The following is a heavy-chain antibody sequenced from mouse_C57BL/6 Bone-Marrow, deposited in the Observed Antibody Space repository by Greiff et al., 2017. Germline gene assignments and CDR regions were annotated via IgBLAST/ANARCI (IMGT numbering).Heavy chain of an antibody. V-gene: IGHV3-6*01. CDR1: GYSITSGYY. CDR3: AREGYYYGSSYFDY. Sequence: EVQLQQSGPGLVTPSQSLSLTCSVTGYSITSGYYWNWIRQSPGNTLEWMGYISYDGSNNYNPSLKNRISITRDTSQNQFFLKLNSVTTEDTATYYCAREGYYYGSSYFDYWGQGTTLTVSS. D-gene: IGHD1-1*01. CDR2: ISYDGSN. J-gene: IGHJ2*01.